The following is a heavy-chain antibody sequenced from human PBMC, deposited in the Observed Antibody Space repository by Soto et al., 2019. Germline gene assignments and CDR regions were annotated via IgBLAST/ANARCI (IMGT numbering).Heavy chain of an antibody. D-gene: IGHD3-10*01. J-gene: IGHJ5*02. Sequence: SETLSLTCTVSGGSISTSSYYWVWIRQPPGKGLEWIGNIYYSGITYYNPSLKSRVTLSVDTSKNQFSLKLNSVTAADTAVYYCAAKHYGSGRFDPWGQGTLVTVFS. CDR3: AAKHYGSGRFDP. V-gene: IGHV4-39*01. CDR1: GGSISTSSYY. CDR2: IYYSGIT.